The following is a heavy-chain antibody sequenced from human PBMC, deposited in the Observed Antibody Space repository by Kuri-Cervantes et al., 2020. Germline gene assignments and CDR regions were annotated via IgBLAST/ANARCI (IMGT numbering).Heavy chain of an antibody. J-gene: IGHJ4*02. D-gene: IGHD5-12*01. V-gene: IGHV1-2*02. CDR3: ARELASIRFFDF. CDR1: GYSFTGYY. CDR2: ISPHSGGT. Sequence: ASVKVSCKASGYSFTGYYMHWVRQAPGQGLEWMGWISPHSGGTNYAQKFQGRVTMTRDTSTSTVYMELSSLRSEDTAVYYCARELASIRFFDFWGQGTLVTVSS.